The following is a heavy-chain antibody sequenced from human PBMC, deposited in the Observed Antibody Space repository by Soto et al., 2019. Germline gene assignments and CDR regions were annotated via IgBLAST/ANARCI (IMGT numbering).Heavy chain of an antibody. CDR2: YDPVNSDL. V-gene: IGHV5-51*01. CDR1: GYSFDTYW. CDR3: ARQIYDSDTGPNFQYYFES. Sequence: GESLKISCKGFGYSFDTYWIGWVRQMPGEGLEWVGIYDPVNSDLRYSPSFRGQVTISVTKSITTVFLQWSSLRASDTAMYYCARQIYDSDTGPNFQYYFESWGQGTPVTVSS. J-gene: IGHJ4*02. D-gene: IGHD3-22*01.